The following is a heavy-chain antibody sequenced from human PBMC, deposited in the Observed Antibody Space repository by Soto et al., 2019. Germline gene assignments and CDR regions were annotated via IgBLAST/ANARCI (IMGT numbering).Heavy chain of an antibody. D-gene: IGHD6-19*01. CDR2: IHAGNGNT. J-gene: IGHJ4*02. CDR3: AEVRGLAVALDY. V-gene: IGHV1-3*01. CDR1: GYTFTTYT. Sequence: QVHLVQSGAEVKKPGASVKVSCKASGYTFTTYTLHWVRQAPGQNLEWLGWIHAGNGNTKYSQKFQGRVTITRDTSATTAYMELSSLRSEDTVVYYSAEVRGLAVALDYWGQGTLVTVSS.